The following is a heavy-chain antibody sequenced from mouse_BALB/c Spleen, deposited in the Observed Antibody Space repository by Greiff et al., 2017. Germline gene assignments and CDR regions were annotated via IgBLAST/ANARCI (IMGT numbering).Heavy chain of an antibody. Sequence: QVQLQQSGAELVRPGTSVKISCKASGYTFTNYWLGWVKQRPGHGLEWIGDIYPGGGYTNYNEKFKGKATLTADTSSSTAYMQLSSLTSEDSAVYVCARGGYYYGSSLYAMDYWGQGTSVTVSS. CDR3: ARGGYYYGSSLYAMDY. CDR2: IYPGGGYT. CDR1: GYTFTNYW. J-gene: IGHJ4*01. V-gene: IGHV1-63*02. D-gene: IGHD1-1*01.